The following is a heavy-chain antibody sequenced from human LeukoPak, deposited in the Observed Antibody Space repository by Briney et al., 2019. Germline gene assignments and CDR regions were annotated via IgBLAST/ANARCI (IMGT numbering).Heavy chain of an antibody. CDR2: ISSSGITI. D-gene: IGHD3-3*01. CDR1: GFTFNNYE. J-gene: IGHJ6*02. CDR3: ARGGFWSGYYNYYGMDV. Sequence: GGSLRLSCTASGFTFNNYEMNWVRQAPGKGLECVSYISSSGITIYYADSVKGRFTISRDNAKNSLYLQMNSLRAEDTAVYFCARGGFWSGYYNYYGMDVWGQGTTVTVSS. V-gene: IGHV3-48*03.